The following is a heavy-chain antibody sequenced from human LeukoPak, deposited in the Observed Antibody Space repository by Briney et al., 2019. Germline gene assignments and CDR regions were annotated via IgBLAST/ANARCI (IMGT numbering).Heavy chain of an antibody. CDR1: GYTFTVYY. CDR3: ATSMYYDFWSGYWFRNKDQNHNWFDP. J-gene: IGHJ5*02. CDR2: INPNSGGT. V-gene: IGHV1-2*06. Sequence: ASVKVSCKASGYTFTVYYMHWVRQAPGQGLEWMGRINPNSGGTNYAQKFQGRVTMTRDTSISTAYMELSRLRSDDTAVYYCATSMYYDFWSGYWFRNKDQNHNWFDPWGQGTLVTVSS. D-gene: IGHD3-3*01.